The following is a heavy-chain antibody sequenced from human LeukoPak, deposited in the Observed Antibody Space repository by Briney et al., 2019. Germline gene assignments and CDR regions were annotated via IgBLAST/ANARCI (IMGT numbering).Heavy chain of an antibody. CDR1: GYTFTSYG. J-gene: IGHJ3*02. V-gene: IGHV1-18*01. CDR3: ARDTGNVVVIDVPHDAFDI. Sequence: VASVKVSCKASGYTFTSYGISWVRQAPGQGFEWMGWISAYNGNTNYAQKLQGRVTMTTDTSTSTAYMELRSLRSDDTAVYYYARDTGNVVVIDVPHDAFDIWGQGTMVTVSS. D-gene: IGHD2-21*01. CDR2: ISAYNGNT.